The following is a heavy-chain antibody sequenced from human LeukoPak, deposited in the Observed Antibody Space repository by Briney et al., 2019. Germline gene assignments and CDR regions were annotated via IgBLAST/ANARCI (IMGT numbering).Heavy chain of an antibody. J-gene: IGHJ4*02. Sequence: SVKVSCKASGGTFSSYAISWVRQAPGQGLEWMGRIIPILGIANYAQKFQGRVTITADKSTSTAYMELSSLRSEDTAVHYCARELAVAGRYFDYWGQGTLVTVSS. V-gene: IGHV1-69*04. CDR3: ARELAVAGRYFDY. CDR2: IIPILGIA. D-gene: IGHD6-19*01. CDR1: GGTFSSYA.